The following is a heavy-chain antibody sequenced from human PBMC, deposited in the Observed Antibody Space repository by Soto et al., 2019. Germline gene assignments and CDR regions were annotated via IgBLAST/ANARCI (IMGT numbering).Heavy chain of an antibody. J-gene: IGHJ4*02. CDR2: INHILST. D-gene: IGHD2-8*02. Sequence: PSETLSLTCAVYGGSFSGYYWTWIRQPPVTGLEFIGEINHILSTNYNPSLKSRFTISLYTSKNHFSLKLTSFTAADTSVYYCSREKITGLFDYWGQGTLVTVS. V-gene: IGHV4-34*01. CDR1: GGSFSGYY. CDR3: SREKITGLFDY.